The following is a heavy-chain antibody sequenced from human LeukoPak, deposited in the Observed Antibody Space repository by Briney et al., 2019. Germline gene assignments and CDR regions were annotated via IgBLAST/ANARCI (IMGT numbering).Heavy chain of an antibody. Sequence: SETLSLTCTVSGGSISSSSYYWGWIRQPPGKGLEWIGSIYYSGSTYYNPSLKSRVTISVDTSKNQFSLKLSSVTAADTAVYFCARAIVATRDFYYMNVWGKGTTVTVSS. J-gene: IGHJ6*03. V-gene: IGHV4-39*07. CDR2: IYYSGST. CDR1: GGSISSSSYY. D-gene: IGHD5-12*01. CDR3: ARAIVATRDFYYMNV.